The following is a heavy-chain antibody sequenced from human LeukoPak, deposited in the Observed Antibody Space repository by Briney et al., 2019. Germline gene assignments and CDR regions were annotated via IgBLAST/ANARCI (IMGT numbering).Heavy chain of an antibody. D-gene: IGHD3-22*01. CDR2: IKQDGSEK. V-gene: IGHV3-7*05. Sequence: PGGSLRLSCAAFGFTFSSNLMSWVRQAPGKGLEWVANIKQDGSEKQYVDSVKGRFTISRDNAKNALYLQMNSLRVEDTAVYYCARAGPLVGYDSSAYYYYFDYWGQGTLVTVSS. J-gene: IGHJ4*02. CDR1: GFTFSSNL. CDR3: ARAGPLVGYDSSAYYYYFDY.